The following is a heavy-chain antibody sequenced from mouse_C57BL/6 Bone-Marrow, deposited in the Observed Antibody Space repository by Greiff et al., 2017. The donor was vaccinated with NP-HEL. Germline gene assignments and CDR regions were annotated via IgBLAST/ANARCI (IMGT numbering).Heavy chain of an antibody. V-gene: IGHV1-82*01. D-gene: IGHD4-1*01. CDR1: GYAFSSSW. Sequence: VKLQESGPELVKPGASVKLSCKASGYAFSSSWMHWVKQRPGKGLEWIGRIYPGDGDTNYNGKFKGKATLTADKSSSTAYMQLSSLTSEDSAVYFCARSANWDVQGDYWGQGTTLTVSS. CDR2: IYPGDGDT. J-gene: IGHJ2*01. CDR3: ARSANWDVQGDY.